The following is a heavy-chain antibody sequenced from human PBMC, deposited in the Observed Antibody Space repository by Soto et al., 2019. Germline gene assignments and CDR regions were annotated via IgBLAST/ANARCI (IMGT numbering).Heavy chain of an antibody. CDR2: IWYDGSNK. J-gene: IGHJ4*02. V-gene: IGHV3-33*01. Sequence: QVQLVESGGGVVQPGRSLRLSCAASGFTFSSYGMHWVRQAPGKGLEWVAVIWYDGSNKYYADSVKGRFTISRDNSKNTLYLQMNSLRAEDTAVYYCAREEEWELPVDYWGQGTLVTVSS. CDR3: AREEEWELPVDY. CDR1: GFTFSSYG. D-gene: IGHD1-26*01.